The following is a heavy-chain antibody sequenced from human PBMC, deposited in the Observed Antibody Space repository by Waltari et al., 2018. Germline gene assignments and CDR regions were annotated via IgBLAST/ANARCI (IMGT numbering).Heavy chain of an antibody. J-gene: IGHJ2*01. CDR3: ASHPNRYFDL. V-gene: IGHV4-4*07. Sequence: QVQLQESGPGLVKPSETLSLTCTVSGVSISSYYWSWIRQPAGKGLEWIGRIYTSGSTDYTPSLKSRVTMSVDTSGNQFSLKLSSVTAADTAVYYCASHPNRYFDLWGRGTLVTVSS. CDR1: GVSISSYY. CDR2: IYTSGST.